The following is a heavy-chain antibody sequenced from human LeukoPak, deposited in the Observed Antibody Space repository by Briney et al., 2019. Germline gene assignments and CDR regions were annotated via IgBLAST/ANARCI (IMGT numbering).Heavy chain of an antibody. CDR1: GGSISSSSYY. J-gene: IGHJ5*02. V-gene: IGHV4-39*01. Sequence: PSETLSLTCTVSGGSISSSSYYWGWIRQPPGKGLEWIGSIYYSGSTYYNPSLKSRVTISVDTSKNQFSLKLSSVTAADTAVYYCARHHAGLYCGSTSCLNWFDPWGQGTLVTVSS. CDR3: ARHHAGLYCGSTSCLNWFDP. D-gene: IGHD2-2*01. CDR2: IYYSGST.